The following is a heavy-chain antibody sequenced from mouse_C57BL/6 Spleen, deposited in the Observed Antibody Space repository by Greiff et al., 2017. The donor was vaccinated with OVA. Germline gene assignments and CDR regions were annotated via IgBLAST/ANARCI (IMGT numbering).Heavy chain of an antibody. CDR3: ARDYYGSSPFAY. J-gene: IGHJ3*01. CDR1: GFTFSSYT. V-gene: IGHV5-9*01. D-gene: IGHD1-1*01. CDR2: ISGGGGNT. Sequence: EVKLVESGGGLVKPGGSLKLSCAASGFTFSSYTMSWVRQTPEKRLEWVATISGGGGNTYYPDSVKGRFTISRDNAKNTLYRQMSSLRSEDTALYYCARDYYGSSPFAYWGQGTLVTVSA.